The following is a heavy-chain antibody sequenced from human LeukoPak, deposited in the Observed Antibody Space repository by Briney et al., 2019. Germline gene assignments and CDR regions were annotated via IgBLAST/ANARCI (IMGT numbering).Heavy chain of an antibody. Sequence: GGSLGLSCAASGFTFSSYSMNWVRQAPGKGLEWVSSISSSSSYIYYADSVKGRFTISRDNAKNSLYLQMNSLRAEDTAVYYCASASYGSGTYAFDIWGQGTMVTVSS. CDR1: GFTFSSYS. CDR2: ISSSSSYI. CDR3: ASASYGSGTYAFDI. J-gene: IGHJ3*02. D-gene: IGHD3-10*01. V-gene: IGHV3-21*01.